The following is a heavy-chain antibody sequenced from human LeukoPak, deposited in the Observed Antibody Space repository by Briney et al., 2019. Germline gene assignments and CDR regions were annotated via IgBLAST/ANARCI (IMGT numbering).Heavy chain of an antibody. D-gene: IGHD2-15*01. CDR3: AAFYCSGGSCYYYYYAMDV. J-gene: IGHJ6*02. CDR1: GFTFTSSA. Sequence: SVKVSCKASGFTFTSSAVQWERQARGQRLEWIGWIVVGSGNTNYAQKFQERVTITRDMSTSTAYMELSSLRSEDTAVYYCAAFYCSGGSCYYYYYAMDVWGQGTTVTVSS. V-gene: IGHV1-58*01. CDR2: IVVGSGNT.